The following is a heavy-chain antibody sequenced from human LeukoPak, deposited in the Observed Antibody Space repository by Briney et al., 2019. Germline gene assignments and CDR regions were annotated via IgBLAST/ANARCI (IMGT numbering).Heavy chain of an antibody. CDR3: ARTAYARFFDL. J-gene: IGHJ2*01. CDR2: IYYSGST. CDR1: GDPINSYY. D-gene: IGHD2-21*01. Sequence: SETLSLTCTVSGDPINSYYWSWIRQPPGKGLEWIGHIYYSGSTNYNPSLKSRVTISIDTSKNQFSLKLSSVTAADTAVYYCARTAYARFFDLWGRGTLVTVSS. V-gene: IGHV4-59*01.